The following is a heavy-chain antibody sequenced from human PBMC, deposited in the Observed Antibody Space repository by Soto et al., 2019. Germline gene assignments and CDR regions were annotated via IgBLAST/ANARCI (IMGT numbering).Heavy chain of an antibody. CDR2: ISAYNGNT. D-gene: IGHD3-3*01. CDR1: GYTFTSYG. J-gene: IGHJ4*02. CDR3: ARYAGAYYDFWSGYSNYFDY. Sequence: EASVKVSCKASGYTFTSYGISWVRQAPGQGLEWMGWISAYNGNTNYAQKLQGRVTMTRDTSTSTVYMELSSLRSEDTAVYYCARYAGAYYDFWSGYSNYFDYWGQGTLVTVSS. V-gene: IGHV1-18*04.